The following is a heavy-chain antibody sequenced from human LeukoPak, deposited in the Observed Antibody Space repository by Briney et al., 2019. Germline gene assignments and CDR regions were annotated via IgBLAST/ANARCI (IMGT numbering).Heavy chain of an antibody. V-gene: IGHV3-30*18. CDR1: GFTFSNYG. CDR3: AKAVVVTAARHFDY. Sequence: GGSLRLSCAASGFTFSNYGMHWVRQAPGKGLEWVAIISYDGSNKYYADSVKGRFTISRDNSKNTLYLQMNSLRAEDTAVYYCAKAVVVTAARHFDYWGQGTLVTVSS. CDR2: ISYDGSNK. D-gene: IGHD2-21*02. J-gene: IGHJ4*02.